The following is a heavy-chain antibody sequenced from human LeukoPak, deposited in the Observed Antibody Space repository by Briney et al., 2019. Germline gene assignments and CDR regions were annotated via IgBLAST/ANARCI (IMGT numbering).Heavy chain of an antibody. CDR1: GFTFGSYS. V-gene: IGHV3-21*01. Sequence: GGSLRLSCAASGFTFGSYSIDWVRQAPGKGLEWVSSISGSSGYIYYADSVKGRFTISRDNAKNSLFLQMNSLRGEDTAVYYCARGHCSRASCQPFYFDYWGQGTLVTVSS. CDR2: ISGSSGYI. J-gene: IGHJ4*02. D-gene: IGHD2-2*01. CDR3: ARGHCSRASCQPFYFDY.